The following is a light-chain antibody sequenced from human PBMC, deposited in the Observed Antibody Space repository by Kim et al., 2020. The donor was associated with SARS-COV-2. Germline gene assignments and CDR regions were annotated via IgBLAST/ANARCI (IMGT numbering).Light chain of an antibody. V-gene: IGKV3-15*01. J-gene: IGKJ2*03. CDR3: QQYSNWPPYS. Sequence: SPGERATLSCRASESVRENLAWYQQKPGQAPRLLIYGGSTRATGIPAKFSGSGSGTEFTLTINSLQSDDSAVYYCQQYSNWPPYSFGLGTKLEI. CDR1: ESVREN. CDR2: GGS.